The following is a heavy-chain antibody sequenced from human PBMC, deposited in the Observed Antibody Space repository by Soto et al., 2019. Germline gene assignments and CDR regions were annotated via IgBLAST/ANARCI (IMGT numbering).Heavy chain of an antibody. CDR2: ISYDGSNK. Sequence: QVQLVESGGGVVQPGRSLRLSCAASGFTFSSYGMHWVRQAPGKGLEWVAVISYDGSNKYYADSVKGRLTISRDNSKNTLYLQMNSLRAEDTAVYSCAKVDTAMVYHFDYWGQGTLVTVSS. J-gene: IGHJ4*02. V-gene: IGHV3-30*18. CDR3: AKVDTAMVYHFDY. CDR1: GFTFSSYG. D-gene: IGHD5-18*01.